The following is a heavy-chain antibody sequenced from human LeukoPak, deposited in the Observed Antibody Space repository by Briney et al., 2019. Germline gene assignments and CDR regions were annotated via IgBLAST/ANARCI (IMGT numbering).Heavy chain of an antibody. CDR3: ARDRGIVGATIWYFDL. D-gene: IGHD1-26*01. Sequence: GGSLRLSCAASGFTFSSYGTHWVRQAPGKGLERVAVISYDGSNKYYADSVKGRFTISRDNSKNTLYLQMNSLRAEDTAVYYCARDRGIVGATIWYFDLWGRGTLVTVSS. V-gene: IGHV3-30*03. J-gene: IGHJ2*01. CDR2: ISYDGSNK. CDR1: GFTFSSYG.